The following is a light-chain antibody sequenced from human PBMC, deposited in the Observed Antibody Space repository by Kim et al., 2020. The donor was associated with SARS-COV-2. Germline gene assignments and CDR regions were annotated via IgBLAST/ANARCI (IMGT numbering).Light chain of an antibody. V-gene: IGLV10-54*01. CDR1: SNNVGNQG. CDR3: SAWDSSLSAWV. Sequence: QTATLTCTGNSNNVGNQGAAWLQHHQGHPPKLLSYRNNNQPSGISERLSASRSGNTASLTITGLQPEDEADYYCSAWDSSLSAWVFGGGTQLTVL. CDR2: RNN. J-gene: IGLJ3*02.